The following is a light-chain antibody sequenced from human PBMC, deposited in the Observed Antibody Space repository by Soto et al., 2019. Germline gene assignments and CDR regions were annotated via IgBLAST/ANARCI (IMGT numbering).Light chain of an antibody. Sequence: DIQMTQSPSSLSASVGDRVTITCRASQGISSYLAWYQQRPGKVPKVLIYAAYTLHAGVPSRSSGSGSGTDFTLTISNVQPEDVANYYCQNYCSAPETFGQGTKVNIK. V-gene: IGKV1-27*01. CDR2: AAY. J-gene: IGKJ1*01. CDR3: QNYCSAPET. CDR1: QGISSY.